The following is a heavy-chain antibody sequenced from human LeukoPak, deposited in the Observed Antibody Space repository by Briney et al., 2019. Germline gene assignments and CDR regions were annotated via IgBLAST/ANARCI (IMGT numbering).Heavy chain of an antibody. V-gene: IGHV3-66*02. CDR2: VYAAGIT. CDR1: GFTVSNNY. CDR3: ARDFGWLSGFDN. J-gene: IGHJ4*02. D-gene: IGHD3-9*01. Sequence: GGSLRLSYAASGFTVSNNYMSWVRQAPGQGLEWVSLVYAAGITYYADSVRGRFTISRDNSKNTLYLQMNSLRAEDTAVYYCARDFGWLSGFDNWGQGTLVTVSS.